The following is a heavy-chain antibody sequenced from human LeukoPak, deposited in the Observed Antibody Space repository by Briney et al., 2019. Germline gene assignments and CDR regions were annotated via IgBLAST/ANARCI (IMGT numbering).Heavy chain of an antibody. J-gene: IGHJ4*02. CDR3: ARDNMGFDY. CDR2: ITSSSSSI. CDR1: GSTVSSNY. V-gene: IGHV3-48*01. D-gene: IGHD2/OR15-2a*01. Sequence: GGSLRLSCAASGSTVSSNYMSWVRQAPGKGLEWVSYITSSSSSIYYADSVKGRFTISRDNAKNSLYLQMNSLRAEDTAVYCCARDNMGFDYWGQGTLVTVYS.